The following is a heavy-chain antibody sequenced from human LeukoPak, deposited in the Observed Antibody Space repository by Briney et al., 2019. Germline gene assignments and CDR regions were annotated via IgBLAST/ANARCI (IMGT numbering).Heavy chain of an antibody. V-gene: IGHV3-20*04. Sequence: GGSLRLSCAASGFTFDDYGMSWVRQAPGKGLEWVSGINWNGGSTGYADSVKGQFTISRDNAKNSLYLQMNSLRAEDTALYYCARDQSGYYDSLAFDYWGQGTLVTVSS. D-gene: IGHD3-3*01. CDR2: INWNGGST. CDR3: ARDQSGYYDSLAFDY. CDR1: GFTFDDYG. J-gene: IGHJ4*02.